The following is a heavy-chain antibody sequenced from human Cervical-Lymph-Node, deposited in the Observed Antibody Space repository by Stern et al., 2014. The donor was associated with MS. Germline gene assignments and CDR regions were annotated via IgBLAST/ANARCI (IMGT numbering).Heavy chain of an antibody. J-gene: IGHJ4*02. CDR2: IIPIFGTA. CDR3: ARDGPATAIGPYFDY. D-gene: IGHD2-21*02. CDR1: GGTFSSYA. Sequence: VHLVESGAEVKKPGSSVKVSCKASGGTFSSYAISWVRQAPGQGLEWMGGIIPIFGTANYAQKFQGRVTITADESTSTAYMELSSLRSEDTAVYYCARDGPATAIGPYFDYWGQGTLVTVSS. V-gene: IGHV1-69*01.